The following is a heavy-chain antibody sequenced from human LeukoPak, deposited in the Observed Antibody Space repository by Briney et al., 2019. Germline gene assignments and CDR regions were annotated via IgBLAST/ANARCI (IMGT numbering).Heavy chain of an antibody. J-gene: IGHJ4*02. V-gene: IGHV3-33*08. Sequence: GKSLRLSCAASGFTFSSYGMHWVRQAPGKGLEWVALIWYDGSNTYYADSVKGRFTLFRDNSKNTLHLQMNSLRAEDTAVYYGVWWGNWTVFDYWGQGTLVTVSS. D-gene: IGHD1-1*01. CDR3: VWWGNWTVFDY. CDR1: GFTFSSYG. CDR2: IWYDGSNT.